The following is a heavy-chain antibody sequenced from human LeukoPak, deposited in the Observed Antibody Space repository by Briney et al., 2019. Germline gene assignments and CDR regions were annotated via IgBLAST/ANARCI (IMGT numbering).Heavy chain of an antibody. CDR3: VKGEKRGTHDGAS. Sequence: SETLSLTCSVYGGSFSGYYWSWIRQPPGKGLEWIGELNHRESIVYNPSLKSRVIISIDTSNNQFSLKLSSVTAADMAVYYCVKGEKRGTHDGASWGQGTLVAVSS. CDR1: GGSFSGYY. CDR2: LNHRESI. V-gene: IGHV4-34*01. D-gene: IGHD1-1*01. J-gene: IGHJ5*02.